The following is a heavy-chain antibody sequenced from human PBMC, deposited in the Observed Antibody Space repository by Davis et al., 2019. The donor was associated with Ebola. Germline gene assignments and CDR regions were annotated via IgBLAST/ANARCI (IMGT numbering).Heavy chain of an antibody. V-gene: IGHV4-34*01. D-gene: IGHD3-10*01. CDR2: INHSGST. Sequence: SETLSLTCAVYGGSFSGYYWSWIRQPPGKGLEWIGEINHSGSTNYNPSLKSRVTISVDTSKNQFSLKLSSVTAADTAVYYCARAGGWWFRELPFDYWGQGTLVTVSS. CDR3: ARAGGWWFRELPFDY. J-gene: IGHJ4*02. CDR1: GGSFSGYY.